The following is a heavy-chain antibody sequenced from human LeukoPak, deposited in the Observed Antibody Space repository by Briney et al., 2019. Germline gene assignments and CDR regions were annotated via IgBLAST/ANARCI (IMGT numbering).Heavy chain of an antibody. CDR1: GYTFTGYY. CDR2: INPNSGGT. D-gene: IGHD5-18*01. V-gene: IGHV1-2*02. CDR3: AREGIDEYSYGRHYYGMDV. Sequence: GASVKVSCKASGYTFTGYYMHWVRQAPGQGLEWMGWINPNSGGTNYAQKFQGRVTMTRDTSISTAYMELSRLRSDDTAVYYCAREGIDEYSYGRHYYGMDVWGQGTTVTVSS. J-gene: IGHJ6*02.